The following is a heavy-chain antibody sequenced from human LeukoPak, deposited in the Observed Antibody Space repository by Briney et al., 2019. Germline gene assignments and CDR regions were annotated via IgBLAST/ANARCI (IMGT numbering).Heavy chain of an antibody. V-gene: IGHV1-46*01. CDR2: INPSGGST. Sequence: GASVKVSCKASGYTFTSYYMHWVRQAPGQGLEWMGIINPSGGSTSYAQKFQGRVTMTRDTSTSTVYMELSSLRSEDTAVYFCARDPLAYYAGSGYAGTHFDYWGQGVLVTVSS. CDR1: GYTFTSYY. CDR3: ARDPLAYYAGSGYAGTHFDY. J-gene: IGHJ4*02. D-gene: IGHD3-22*01.